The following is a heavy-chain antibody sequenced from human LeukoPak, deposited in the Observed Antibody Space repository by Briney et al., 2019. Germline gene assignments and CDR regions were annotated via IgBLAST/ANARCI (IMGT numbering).Heavy chain of an antibody. CDR1: GYTFTSYD. J-gene: IGHJ6*02. CDR3: ARDGSRFYGMDV. Sequence: ASVKVSCKASGYTFTSYDINWVRQATGQGLEWMGWINPNSGGTNYAQKFQGRITMTRDTSISTAYMELSRLRSDDTAVYYCARDGSRFYGMDVWGQGTTVTVSS. D-gene: IGHD3-10*01. V-gene: IGHV1-2*02. CDR2: INPNSGGT.